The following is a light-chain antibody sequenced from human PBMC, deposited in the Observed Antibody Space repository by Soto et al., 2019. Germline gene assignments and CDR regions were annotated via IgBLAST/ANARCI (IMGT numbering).Light chain of an antibody. V-gene: IGLV2-14*03. CDR1: NRAVGGYNF. Sequence: QSALAQPASVSGSPGQSITISCTGTNRAVGGYNFISWYQQHPGKAPKLLIYDLTYRSSGVSYRFSGSKSGNTASLTISGLQAEDEADYYCSSYTSSSTYVFGTGTKLTVL. CDR3: SSYTSSSTYV. CDR2: DLT. J-gene: IGLJ1*01.